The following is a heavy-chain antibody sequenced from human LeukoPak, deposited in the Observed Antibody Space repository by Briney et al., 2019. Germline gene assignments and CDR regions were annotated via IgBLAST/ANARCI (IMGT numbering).Heavy chain of an antibody. Sequence: GGSLRLSCAASGFTVSSNYMSWVRQAPGKGLEWVSYTSSSASTINYADSVRGRFTISRDNAKNSLYLQMNSLRAEDTAVYYCARGIEAAGSLFDYWGQGTLVTVSS. CDR1: GFTVSSNY. J-gene: IGHJ4*02. V-gene: IGHV3-11*04. CDR3: ARGIEAAGSLFDY. D-gene: IGHD6-13*01. CDR2: TSSSASTI.